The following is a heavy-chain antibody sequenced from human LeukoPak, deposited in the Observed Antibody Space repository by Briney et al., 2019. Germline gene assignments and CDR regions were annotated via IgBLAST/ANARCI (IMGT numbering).Heavy chain of an antibody. Sequence: SETLSLTCTVSGGSISSYYWSWIRQPPGKGLEWIGYIYYSGSTNYNPSLQSRVTISVDKSKNQFSLKLSSVTAADTAVYYCARFAVGAQDYWGQGTLVTVSS. CDR2: IYYSGST. CDR3: ARFAVGAQDY. CDR1: GGSISSYY. J-gene: IGHJ4*02. V-gene: IGHV4-59*12. D-gene: IGHD1-26*01.